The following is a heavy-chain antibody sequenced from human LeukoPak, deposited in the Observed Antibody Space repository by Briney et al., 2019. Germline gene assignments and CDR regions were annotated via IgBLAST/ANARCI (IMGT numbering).Heavy chain of an antibody. CDR3: ARSAEHCSNGVCFTKYFLDV. Sequence: GASVMLSCKASGHSFTASYIHWLRQAPGQGLEWMGRINPNSGGTNYAQNFQGRVTMTRDTSINTAYMELNSLTSGDTADYYCARSAEHCSNGVCFTKYFLDVWGKGSTVTVSS. CDR2: INPNSGGT. CDR1: GHSFTASY. D-gene: IGHD2-8*01. V-gene: IGHV1-2*02. J-gene: IGHJ6*03.